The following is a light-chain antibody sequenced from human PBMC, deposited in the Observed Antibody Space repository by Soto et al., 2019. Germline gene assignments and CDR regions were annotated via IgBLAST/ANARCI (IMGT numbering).Light chain of an antibody. CDR1: SSNIGAGYD. Sequence: QSVLTPPPSVSGAPGPRVTISCTGSSSNIGAGYDVHWYQQLPGTAPKLLIYGNSNRPSGVPDRFSGSKSGTSASLAITGLQAEDEADYYCQSYDSRLSGSVFGTGTKVTVL. CDR3: QSYDSRLSGSV. CDR2: GNS. J-gene: IGLJ1*01. V-gene: IGLV1-40*01.